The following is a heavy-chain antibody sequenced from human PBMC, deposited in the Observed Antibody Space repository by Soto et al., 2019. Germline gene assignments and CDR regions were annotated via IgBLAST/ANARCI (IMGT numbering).Heavy chain of an antibody. V-gene: IGHV4-61*01. Sequence: QVQLQESGPGLVKPSETLSLTCTVSGGSVSSGSYYWSWIRQPPGKGLEWIGYIYYSGSTNYNPSLKRRVTISVDTSKNQFSLKLSSVTAADTAVYYCARDRGATREYYYYGMDVWGQGTTVTVSS. CDR2: IYYSGST. D-gene: IGHD1-26*01. J-gene: IGHJ6*02. CDR3: ARDRGATREYYYYGMDV. CDR1: GGSVSSGSYY.